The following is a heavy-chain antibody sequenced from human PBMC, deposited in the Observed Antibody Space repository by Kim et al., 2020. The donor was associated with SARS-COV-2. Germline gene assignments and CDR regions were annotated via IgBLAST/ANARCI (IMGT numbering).Heavy chain of an antibody. CDR3: ARDLGTLDGSGSYYNVGLDY. V-gene: IGHV1-69*13. Sequence: SVKVSCKASGGTFSSYAISWVRQAPGQGLEWMGGIIPIFGTANYAQKFQGRVTITADESTSTAYMELSSLRSEDTAVYYCARDLGTLDGSGSYYNVGLDYWGQGTLVTVSS. CDR2: IIPIFGTA. D-gene: IGHD3-10*01. J-gene: IGHJ4*02. CDR1: GGTFSSYA.